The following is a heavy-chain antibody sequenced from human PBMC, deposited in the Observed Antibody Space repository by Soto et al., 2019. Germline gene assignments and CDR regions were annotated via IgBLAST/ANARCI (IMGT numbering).Heavy chain of an antibody. CDR3: ARDEPTYYYDGSAFDI. J-gene: IGHJ3*02. CDR2: INPSGGST. CDR1: GYTFTSYY. D-gene: IGHD3-22*01. V-gene: IGHV1-46*01. Sequence: ASVKVSCKASGYTFTSYYMHWERQAPGQGLEWMGIINPSGGSTSYAQKFQGRVTMTRDTSTSTVYMELSSLRSEDTAVYYCARDEPTYYYDGSAFDIWGQGTMVTVSS.